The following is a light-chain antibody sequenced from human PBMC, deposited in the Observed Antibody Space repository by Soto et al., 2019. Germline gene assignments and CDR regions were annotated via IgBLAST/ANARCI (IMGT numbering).Light chain of an antibody. Sequence: EIQMTQKHSTLSGSVGDRVTITCRASQTISSWLAWYQQKPGKAPKLLIYKASTLKSGVPSRFSGSGSGTEFTLTISSLQPDDFATYYCQHYNSYSEAFGQGTIV. CDR1: QTISSW. V-gene: IGKV1-5*03. J-gene: IGKJ1*01. CDR3: QHYNSYSEA. CDR2: KAS.